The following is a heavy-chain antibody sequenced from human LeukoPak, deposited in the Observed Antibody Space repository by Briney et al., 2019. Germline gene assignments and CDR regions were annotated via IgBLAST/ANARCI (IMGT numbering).Heavy chain of an antibody. V-gene: IGHV3-7*01. CDR3: AREESYSSSWYPGWDYYYYMDV. D-gene: IGHD6-13*01. Sequence: GGSLRLSCEGSGFTFSNYWMGWVRQAPGKGLEWVANIKQDGSEKYYVDSVKGRFTISRDNAKNSLYLQMNSLRAEDTAVYYCAREESYSSSWYPGWDYYYYMDVWGKGTTVTVSS. J-gene: IGHJ6*03. CDR2: IKQDGSEK. CDR1: GFTFSNYW.